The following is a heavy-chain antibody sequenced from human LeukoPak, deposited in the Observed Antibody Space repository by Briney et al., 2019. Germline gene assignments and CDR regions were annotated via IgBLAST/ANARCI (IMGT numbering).Heavy chain of an antibody. CDR2: INPNSGNT. D-gene: IGHD2-15*01. Sequence: ASVTVSPTASGYTFTIYDINWVRPATGQGVEWMGWINPNSGNTGYAQKFQGRVTMTRNTSISTAYMEMSRLRSEDPAVYYCARGQKRWSTDYWGQGTLVSVSS. CDR1: GYTFTIYD. J-gene: IGHJ4*02. CDR3: ARGQKRWSTDY. V-gene: IGHV1-8*02.